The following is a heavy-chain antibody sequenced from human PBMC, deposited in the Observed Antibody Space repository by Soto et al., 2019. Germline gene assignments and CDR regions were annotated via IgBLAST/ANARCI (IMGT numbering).Heavy chain of an antibody. CDR1: GYTFSNYG. D-gene: IGHD5-18*01. Sequence: LVKVSCKASGYTFSNYGISWVRQGPGQGLEWMGWISGYNGNTHYEEKVQDRIKMTTDTSTSTTYLELRSLRSDDTAVYFCARDPGFGFGYSYAFAMDVWGQGTTVTVSS. V-gene: IGHV1-18*01. CDR3: ARDPGFGFGYSYAFAMDV. CDR2: ISGYNGNT. J-gene: IGHJ6*02.